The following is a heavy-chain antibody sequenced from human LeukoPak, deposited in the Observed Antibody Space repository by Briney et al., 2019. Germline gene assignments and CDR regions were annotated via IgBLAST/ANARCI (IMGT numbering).Heavy chain of an antibody. J-gene: IGHJ4*02. CDR3: VRDPNSYEASFDY. Sequence: ASVKVSCKASGYTFASYGISWVRQAPGQGLEWMGWISGYNGNTNYAQKLQGRVTMTSDTSTTTAYVELRSLRSDDTAVYYCVRDPNSYEASFDYWGQGTLVTVSS. V-gene: IGHV1-18*01. D-gene: IGHD3-22*01. CDR2: ISGYNGNT. CDR1: GYTFASYG.